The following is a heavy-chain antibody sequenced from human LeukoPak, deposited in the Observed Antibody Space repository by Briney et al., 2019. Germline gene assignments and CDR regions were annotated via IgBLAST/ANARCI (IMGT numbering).Heavy chain of an antibody. V-gene: IGHV3-48*04. Sequence: PGGSLRLSCAASGFTFSSYSMNWVRQAPGKGLEWVSYISSSSSTIYYADSVKGRFTISRDNAKNSLYLQMNSLRAEDTAVYYCARVVVGAIQDAFDIWGQGTMVTVSS. J-gene: IGHJ3*02. D-gene: IGHD3-22*01. CDR2: ISSSSSTI. CDR3: ARVVVGAIQDAFDI. CDR1: GFTFSSYS.